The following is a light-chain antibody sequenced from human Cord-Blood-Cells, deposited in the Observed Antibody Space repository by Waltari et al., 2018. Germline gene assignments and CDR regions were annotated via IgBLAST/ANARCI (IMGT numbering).Light chain of an antibody. CDR1: QRVSSN. J-gene: IGKJ4*01. V-gene: IGKV3-15*01. CDR2: GAS. Sequence: EIVMTQSPATLSVSPGERAPLSCRASQRVSSNLAWYQQKPGQAPRLLIYGASTRATGIPARFSGSGSGTEFTLTISSLQSEDFAVYYCQQYNNWPVLTFGGGTKVEIK. CDR3: QQYNNWPVLT.